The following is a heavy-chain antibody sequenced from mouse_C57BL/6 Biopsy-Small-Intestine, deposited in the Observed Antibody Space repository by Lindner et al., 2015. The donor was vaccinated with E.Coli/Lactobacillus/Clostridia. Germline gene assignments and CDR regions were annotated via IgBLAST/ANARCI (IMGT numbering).Heavy chain of an antibody. CDR2: INPSTGGT. J-gene: IGHJ3*01. D-gene: IGHD2-1*01. CDR1: GYSFTGYY. V-gene: IGHV1-42*01. CDR3: ARKDGNYLAWFAY. Sequence: VQLQESGPELVKPGASVKISCKASGYSFTGYYMNWVKQSPEKSLEWIGEINPSTGGTTYNQKFKAKATLTVDKSSSTAYMQLKSLTSEDSAVYYCARKDGNYLAWFAYWGQGDSGHCLC.